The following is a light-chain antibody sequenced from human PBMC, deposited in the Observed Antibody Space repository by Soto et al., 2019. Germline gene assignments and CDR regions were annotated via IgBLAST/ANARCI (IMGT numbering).Light chain of an antibody. J-gene: IGLJ1*01. CDR1: RSNIGSNS. CDR2: IND. Sequence: QSVLTQPPSVSGTPGQRVIISCSGSRSNIGSNSVNWYQQLPGTAPKLLIYINDQRPSGVPDRFSGSTSGTSVSLAISGLQSQDEADYYCASWDERLKGYVFGTGTKVTV. CDR3: ASWDERLKGYV. V-gene: IGLV1-44*01.